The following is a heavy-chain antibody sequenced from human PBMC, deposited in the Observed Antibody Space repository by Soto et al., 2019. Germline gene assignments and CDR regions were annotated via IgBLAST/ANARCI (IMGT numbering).Heavy chain of an antibody. CDR2: INSRSSSI. D-gene: IGHD3-10*01. J-gene: IGHJ4*02. CDR3: ARAMAVGSTSLDY. CDR1: GFNFKTYN. V-gene: IGHV3-48*02. Sequence: EVQLVESGGGFVQPGGSLVVSCAASGFNFKTYNMNWVRQAPGRGLEWVSYINSRSSSIYYADSVKGRFSISRDNARNSLYLQMNGLRDDDTAVYFGARAMAVGSTSLDYWGQGILVTVSP.